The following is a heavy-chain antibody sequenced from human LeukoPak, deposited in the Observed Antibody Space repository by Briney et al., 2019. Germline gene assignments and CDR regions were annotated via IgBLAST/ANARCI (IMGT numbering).Heavy chain of an antibody. Sequence: GGSLRLSCAASGFTFHHYAIHWVRQVPGKGLEWVSGINWNSASIGYADSVRGRFTISRDNAKNSVFLQMDSLRAEDTALYYCAKDKAPLYSGYDWDLDFWGQGTLVTVSS. D-gene: IGHD5-12*01. CDR3: AKDKAPLYSGYDWDLDF. CDR2: INWNSASI. J-gene: IGHJ4*02. CDR1: GFTFHHYA. V-gene: IGHV3-9*01.